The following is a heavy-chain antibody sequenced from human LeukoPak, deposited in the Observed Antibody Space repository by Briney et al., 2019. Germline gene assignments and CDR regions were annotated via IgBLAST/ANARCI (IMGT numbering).Heavy chain of an antibody. Sequence: SETLSLTCTVSGGSISSYYWSWIRQPPGKGLEWIGYIYYSGSTNYNPSLKSRVTISVDTSKNQFSLKLSSVTAADTAVYYCARTTVTHSFDYWGQGTLVTASS. CDR2: IYYSGST. V-gene: IGHV4-59*01. CDR3: ARTTVTHSFDY. J-gene: IGHJ4*02. CDR1: GGSISSYY. D-gene: IGHD4-11*01.